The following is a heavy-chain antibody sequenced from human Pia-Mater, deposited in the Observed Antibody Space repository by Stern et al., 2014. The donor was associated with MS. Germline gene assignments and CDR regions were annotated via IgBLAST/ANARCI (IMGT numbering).Heavy chain of an antibody. V-gene: IGHV4-39*02. D-gene: IGHD4-11*01. CDR3: ARGVTAVTNYVPNWCFDL. CDR2: VYYSGIT. CDR1: GGSITNRDY. J-gene: IGHJ2*01. Sequence: QVQLVESGPGLVKPSETLSLTCTVSGGSITNRDYWGWIRQSPGKGLEWIGSVYYSGITYYRPSLKSRATISIDTSRHPFFLRLNSVTATDTAVYFCARGVTAVTNYVPNWCFDLWGRGTLVTVSS.